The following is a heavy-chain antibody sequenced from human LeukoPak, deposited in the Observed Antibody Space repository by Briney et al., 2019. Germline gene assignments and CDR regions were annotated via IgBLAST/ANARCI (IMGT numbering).Heavy chain of an antibody. V-gene: IGHV4-34*01. CDR3: ASGRIDASALTGYYQPFDY. J-gene: IGHJ4*02. D-gene: IGHD3-9*01. CDR2: INHSGST. CDR1: GGSFSGYY. Sequence: SETLSPTCAVYGGSFSGYYWSWIRQPPGKGLEWIGEINHSGSTNYNPSLKSRVTISVDTSKNQFSLKLSSVTAADTAVYYCASGRIDASALTGYYQPFDYWGQGTLVTVSS.